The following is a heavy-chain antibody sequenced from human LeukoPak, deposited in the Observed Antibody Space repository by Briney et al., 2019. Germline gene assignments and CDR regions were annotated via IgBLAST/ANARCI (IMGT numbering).Heavy chain of an antibody. D-gene: IGHD5-12*01. Sequence: GGSLRLSCAASGFTFNSYAMSWVRQAPGKGLEWVSSISGPGGTTYYAESVKGRFTISRDNSKNSLYLQMNSLRAEDTAIYYCARSAYSLNAFDIWGQGTMVTVSS. V-gene: IGHV3-23*01. CDR2: ISGPGGTT. J-gene: IGHJ3*02. CDR1: GFTFNSYA. CDR3: ARSAYSLNAFDI.